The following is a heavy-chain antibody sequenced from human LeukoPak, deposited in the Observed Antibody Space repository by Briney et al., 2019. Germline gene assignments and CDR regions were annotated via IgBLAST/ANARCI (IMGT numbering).Heavy chain of an antibody. CDR1: GYTFTGYY. CDR2: INPNSGGT. CDR3: ATAPSGYYDSSGYYYSN. J-gene: IGHJ4*02. V-gene: IGHV1-2*02. D-gene: IGHD3-22*01. Sequence: GASVKVSCKASGYTFTGYYLHWVRQAPGQGLEWMRWINPNSGGTNYAQTFQGRVTMTRDTSISTAYMELSRLISDDTAVYYCATAPSGYYDSSGYYYSNWGQGTLVTVSS.